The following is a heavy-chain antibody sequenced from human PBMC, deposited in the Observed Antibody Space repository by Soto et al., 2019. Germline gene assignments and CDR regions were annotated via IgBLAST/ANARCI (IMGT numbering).Heavy chain of an antibody. Sequence: EVQLVESGGGLVQPGGSLRPSLGGSGFLFRTYLVFWGRQVPRKGLLWVSRIKSDGSSTSYADSVKGRFTISRDNTKNTLYLQMTSLRAEDTAVYYCAIGGGDYNYFDHWGQGILVTVSS. CDR2: IKSDGSST. D-gene: IGHD2-21*01. J-gene: IGHJ4*02. CDR3: AIGGGDYNYFDH. V-gene: IGHV3-74*01. CDR1: GFLFRTYL.